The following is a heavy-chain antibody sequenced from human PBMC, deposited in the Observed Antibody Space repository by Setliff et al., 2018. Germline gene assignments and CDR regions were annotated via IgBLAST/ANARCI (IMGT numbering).Heavy chain of an antibody. J-gene: IGHJ3*02. V-gene: IGHV4-38-2*01. Sequence: SETLSLTCDVSGASISSGHYWGWIRQPPGKGLEWIATIYHRGRKYYNPSLQSRVSVSLDTFKNQFSLRLTSMTAADTAVYYCATPGRDDLDSPFEPFDIWGQGTMVTVS. D-gene: IGHD3-3*01. CDR2: IYHRGRK. CDR3: ATPGRDDLDSPFEPFDI. CDR1: GASISSGHY.